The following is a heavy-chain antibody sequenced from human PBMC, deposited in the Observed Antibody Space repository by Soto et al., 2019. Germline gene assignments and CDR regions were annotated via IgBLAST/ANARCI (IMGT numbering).Heavy chain of an antibody. Sequence: GQALKISCKGSGYSFTSYWIGWVRQMPGKGLEWMGIIYPGDSDTRYSPSFQGQVTISADKSISTAYLQWSSLKASDTAMYYCARHLGYCSSTSCRYGMDVWGQGTTVTVSS. CDR2: IYPGDSDT. J-gene: IGHJ6*02. D-gene: IGHD2-2*01. CDR1: GYSFTSYW. V-gene: IGHV5-51*01. CDR3: ARHLGYCSSTSCRYGMDV.